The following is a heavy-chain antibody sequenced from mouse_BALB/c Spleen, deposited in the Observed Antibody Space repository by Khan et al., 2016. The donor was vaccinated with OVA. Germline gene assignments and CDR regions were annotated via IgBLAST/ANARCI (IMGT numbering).Heavy chain of an antibody. Sequence: QVQLQQSGAELVRPGSSVKISCKASGYTFSSSWMNWVKQRPGQGLEWIGQIFPGNDDADYHGKFKGKATLTADKSSRTAYMQLTSLTSEDSAVYCCARYFGSRLAYWGQGTLVTVSA. CDR2: IFPGNDDA. J-gene: IGHJ3*01. D-gene: IGHD1-1*01. V-gene: IGHV1-80*01. CDR1: GYTFSSSW. CDR3: ARYFGSRLAY.